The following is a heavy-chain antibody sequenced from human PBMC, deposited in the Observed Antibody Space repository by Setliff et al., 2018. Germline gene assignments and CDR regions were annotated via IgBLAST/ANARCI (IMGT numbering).Heavy chain of an antibody. Sequence: GGSLRLSCAASGFTFSSYGMHWVRQAPGKGLEWVAVIWYDGSKQYYGDSVKGRFTISRDNSKNTAYLQMNSLRAEDTAVYYCSVQSEFGHDCSDGSCHPNYLDSWGQGTLVTVSS. CDR2: IWYDGSKQ. CDR3: SVQSEFGHDCSDGSCHPNYLDS. V-gene: IGHV3-33*01. CDR1: GFTFSSYG. J-gene: IGHJ5*01. D-gene: IGHD2-15*01.